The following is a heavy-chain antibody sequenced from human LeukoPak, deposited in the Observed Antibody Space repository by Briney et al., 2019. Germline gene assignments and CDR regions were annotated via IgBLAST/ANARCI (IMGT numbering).Heavy chain of an antibody. CDR3: VRDRELFY. Sequence: KPSETLSLTCTVSGDSIGSYFWSWIRQSPGKGLEWIGHIYHSGSTNYNPSLKSRVSISADTSKNQFSLKLSSVTAADTAVYYCVRDRELFYWGQGTLVTVSS. CDR1: GDSIGSYF. CDR2: IYHSGST. V-gene: IGHV4-59*01. J-gene: IGHJ4*02. D-gene: IGHD1-7*01.